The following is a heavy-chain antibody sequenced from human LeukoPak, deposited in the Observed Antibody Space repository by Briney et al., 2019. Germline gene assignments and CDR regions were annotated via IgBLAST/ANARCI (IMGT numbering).Heavy chain of an antibody. D-gene: IGHD3-22*01. V-gene: IGHV3-23*01. Sequence: GGSLRLSCAASGFTFSSYAMSWVRQAPGKGLEWLSTVSGGAGGTPYADSVKGRFTISRDNSKNTLYLQMNSLRAEDTAVYYCARDRYYDSSGYSNWFDPWGQGTLVTVSS. CDR1: GFTFSSYA. J-gene: IGHJ5*02. CDR2: VSGGAGGT. CDR3: ARDRYYDSSGYSNWFDP.